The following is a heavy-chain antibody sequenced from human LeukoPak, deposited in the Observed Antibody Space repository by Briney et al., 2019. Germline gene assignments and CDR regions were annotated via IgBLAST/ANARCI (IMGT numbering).Heavy chain of an antibody. CDR2: IYFSGTT. Sequence: SETLSLTCTVSGGSINNYYWSWIRQPRGKGLEWIGNIYFSGTTNYSPSLKSRVTISVDTSKNQFSLKLSSVTAADTAVYYCARSQGADYGEIWFDPWGQGTLVTVSS. J-gene: IGHJ5*02. V-gene: IGHV4-59*01. D-gene: IGHD4-17*01. CDR1: GGSINNYY. CDR3: ARSQGADYGEIWFDP.